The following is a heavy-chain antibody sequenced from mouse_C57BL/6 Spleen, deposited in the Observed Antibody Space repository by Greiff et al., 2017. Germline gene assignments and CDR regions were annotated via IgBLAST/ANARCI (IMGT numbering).Heavy chain of an antibody. CDR1: GYTFTDYY. V-gene: IGHV1-26*01. CDR2: INPNNGGT. J-gene: IGHJ4*01. Sequence: VQLQQSGPELVKPGASVKISCKASGYTFTDYYMNWVKQSHGKSLEWIGDINPNNGGTSYNQKFKGKATLTVDKSSSTAYMELRSLTSEDSAVYYCARGGAYYSNYDAMDYWGQGTSVTVSS. D-gene: IGHD2-5*01. CDR3: ARGGAYYSNYDAMDY.